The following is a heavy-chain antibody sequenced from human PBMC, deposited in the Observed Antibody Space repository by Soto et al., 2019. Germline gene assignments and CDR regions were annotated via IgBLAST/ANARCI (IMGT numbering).Heavy chain of an antibody. CDR1: GYTFTSYD. CDR3: ARDHSSSSRPQPIDY. CDR2: MNPNSGNT. Sequence: ASVKVSCKASGYTFTSYDINWVRQATGQGLEWMGWMNPNSGNTSYAQKFQGRVTMTTDTSTSTAYMELRSLRSDDTAVYYCARDHSSSSRPQPIDYWGQGTLVTVSS. J-gene: IGHJ4*02. V-gene: IGHV1-8*01. D-gene: IGHD6-6*01.